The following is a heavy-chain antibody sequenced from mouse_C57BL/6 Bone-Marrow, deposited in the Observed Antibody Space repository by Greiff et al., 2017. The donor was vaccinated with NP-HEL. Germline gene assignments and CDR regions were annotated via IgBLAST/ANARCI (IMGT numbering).Heavy chain of an antibody. CDR2: IDPSDSYT. V-gene: IGHV1-50*01. Sequence: QVQLQQPGAELVKPGASLKLSCKASGYTFTSYWMQWVKQRPGQGLEWIGEIDPSDSYTNYNQKFKGKATLTVDTSSSTAYMQLSSLTSEDSAVYYCARLGSSYFDYWGQGTTLTVSS. CDR1: GYTFTSYW. J-gene: IGHJ2*01. D-gene: IGHD1-1*01. CDR3: ARLGSSYFDY.